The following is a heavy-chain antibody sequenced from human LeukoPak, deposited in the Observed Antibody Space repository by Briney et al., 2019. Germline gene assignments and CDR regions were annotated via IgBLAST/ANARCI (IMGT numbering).Heavy chain of an antibody. D-gene: IGHD3-10*01. CDR3: AKLWFGESAHFDY. J-gene: IGHJ4*02. V-gene: IGHV3-23*01. CDR1: GFTFSSYA. CDR2: ISGSGGST. Sequence: GGALRLSCASPGFTFSSYAMSWVRQAPGKGLEWVSAISGSGGSTYYADCVKGRFTMSRDNSKNTLHLQMNSLRAADTAVYYCAKLWFGESAHFDYWGQGTLVTVSA.